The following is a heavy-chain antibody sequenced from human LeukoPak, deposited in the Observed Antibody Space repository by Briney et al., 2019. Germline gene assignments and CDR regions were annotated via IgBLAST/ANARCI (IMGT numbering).Heavy chain of an antibody. D-gene: IGHD1-26*01. CDR3: AREKIAGVGAFDI. CDR1: GGSISSYY. CDR2: IYYSGST. V-gene: IGHV4-59*01. J-gene: IGHJ3*02. Sequence: LVKPSETLSLTCTVSGGSISSYYWSWIRQPPGKGLEWIGYIYYSGSTNYNPSLKSRVTISVDTSKNQFSLKLSSVTAADTAVYYCAREKIAGVGAFDIWGQGTMVTVSS.